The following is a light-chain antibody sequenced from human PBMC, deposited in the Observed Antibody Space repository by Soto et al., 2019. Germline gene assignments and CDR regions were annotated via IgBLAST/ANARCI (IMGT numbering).Light chain of an antibody. V-gene: IGKV3-20*01. J-gene: IGKJ2*01. CDR3: QQYGGSPPYT. Sequence: EIVLTQSPGTLSLSPGERATLSCRASQSISSTYLAWYQQKPGQAPRLLIYGASSRATGIPDRFSVSGSGTYFTLTISRLEPEDFAVYYCQQYGGSPPYTFGQGTKLEIK. CDR1: QSISSTY. CDR2: GAS.